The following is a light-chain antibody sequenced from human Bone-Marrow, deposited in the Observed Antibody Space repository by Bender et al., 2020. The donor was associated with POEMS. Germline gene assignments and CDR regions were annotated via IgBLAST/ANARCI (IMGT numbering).Light chain of an antibody. Sequence: SYELTQPPSVSVSPGQTARITCSGDALPDQYAYWYQQKPGQAPVLVIYKDSQRVSGIPERFSGSSSGTTVTLTITGVLAEDEADYYCQSADSIGTSEVFGGGTKLTVL. V-gene: IGLV3-25*03. CDR3: QSADSIGTSEV. CDR1: ALPDQY. J-gene: IGLJ2*01. CDR2: KDS.